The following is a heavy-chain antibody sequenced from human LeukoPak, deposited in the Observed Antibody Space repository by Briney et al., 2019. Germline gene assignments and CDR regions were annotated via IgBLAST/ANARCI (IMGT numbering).Heavy chain of an antibody. J-gene: IGHJ4*02. V-gene: IGHV3-21*01. Sequence: GGSLRLSCAASGFTFSSYSMNWVRQAPGKGLEWVSSISSSSSYIYYADSVKGRFTISRDNAKNSLYLQMNSLRGEDTAVYYCARTGYSSGWYPFGAFDYWGQGTLVTVSS. CDR3: ARTGYSSGWYPFGAFDY. D-gene: IGHD6-19*01. CDR1: GFTFSSYS. CDR2: ISSSSSYI.